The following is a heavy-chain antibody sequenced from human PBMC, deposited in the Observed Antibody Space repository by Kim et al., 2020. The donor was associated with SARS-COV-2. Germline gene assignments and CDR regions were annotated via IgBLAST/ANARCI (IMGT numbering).Heavy chain of an antibody. D-gene: IGHD3-3*01. V-gene: IGHV3-11*06. Sequence: KGRFTMTRDKAKKSLYLQMNSLRAEDTAVYYCVRADDFWSGYYQPSDFDYWGQGTLVTVSS. CDR3: VRADDFWSGYYQPSDFDY. J-gene: IGHJ4*02.